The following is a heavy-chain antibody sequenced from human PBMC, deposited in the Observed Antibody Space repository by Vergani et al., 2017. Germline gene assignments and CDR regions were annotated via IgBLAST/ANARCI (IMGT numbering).Heavy chain of an antibody. CDR3: ARGHCSSTNCYCGGNWFDP. CDR2: INHSGST. J-gene: IGHJ5*02. D-gene: IGHD2-2*01. CDR1: GGSFSGYY. V-gene: IGHV4-34*01. Sequence: QVQLQQWGAGLLKPSETLSLTCAVYGGSFSGYYWSWIRQPPGKGLEWIGEINHSGSTNYNSSLKSLVTISVDTSKNQFFLSLSSVTTADTAVYYCARGHCSSTNCYCGGNWFDPWGQGTLVTVSS.